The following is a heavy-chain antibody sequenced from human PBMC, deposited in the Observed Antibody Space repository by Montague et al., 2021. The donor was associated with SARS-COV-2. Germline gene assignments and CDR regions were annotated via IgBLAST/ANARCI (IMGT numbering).Heavy chain of an antibody. CDR1: GFTFSSYS. D-gene: IGHD3-10*01. V-gene: IGHV3-21*01. Sequence: SLRLSCAASGFTFSSYSMNWVRQAPGKGLEWVSSISSSSSYIYYADSVKGRFTISRDNAENSLYLQMNSLRAEDTAVYYCARDPLDYGLWSSGSHYNAYSYYYGMDVWGQGTTVTVSS. CDR3: ARDPLDYGLWSSGSHYNAYSYYYGMDV. J-gene: IGHJ6*02. CDR2: ISSSSSYI.